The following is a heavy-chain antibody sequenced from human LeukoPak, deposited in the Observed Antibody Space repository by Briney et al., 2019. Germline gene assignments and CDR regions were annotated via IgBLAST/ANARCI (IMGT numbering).Heavy chain of an antibody. Sequence: GGSLRLSCAASGFTFSSYAMSWVRPAPGKGLEWVSAISGSGGSTYYADSVKGRFTISRDNSKNTLYLQMNSLRVEDTDIYYCAKLKTMVDYYFDYWGLGTLVTVSS. CDR3: AKLKTMVDYYFDY. CDR1: GFTFSSYA. CDR2: ISGSGGST. J-gene: IGHJ4*02. D-gene: IGHD4/OR15-4a*01. V-gene: IGHV3-23*01.